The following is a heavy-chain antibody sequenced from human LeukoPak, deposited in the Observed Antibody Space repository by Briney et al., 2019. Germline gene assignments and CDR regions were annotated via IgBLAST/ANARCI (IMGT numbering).Heavy chain of an antibody. CDR2: ISDTSSYI. V-gene: IGHV3-21*01. D-gene: IGHD5-24*01. CDR1: GFTFSSYS. Sequence: GGSLRLSCAASGFTFSSYSMNWVRQAPGKGLEWVSSISDTSSYIYYADSVKGRFTISRDNAKNSLYLQMNSLRAEDTAVYCCARDLELVRDGYNYPTRYFDYWGQGTLVTVSS. CDR3: ARDLELVRDGYNYPTRYFDY. J-gene: IGHJ4*02.